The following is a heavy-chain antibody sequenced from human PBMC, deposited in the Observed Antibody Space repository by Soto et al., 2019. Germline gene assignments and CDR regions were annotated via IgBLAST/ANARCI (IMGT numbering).Heavy chain of an antibody. CDR3: ARWGGFCPDGVCAVPFDP. D-gene: IGHD2-8*01. CDR1: GGSISSGGYY. V-gene: IGHV4-31*03. CDR2: IYYTGST. Sequence: SLTCTVSGGSISSGGYYWSWIRQPPGKGLEWIGYIYYTGSTYYNPSLKSRVTISVDTSKNQFSLKLTSVTAAGTAVYFCARWGGFCPDGVCAVPFDPWGQGTLVTVSS. J-gene: IGHJ5*02.